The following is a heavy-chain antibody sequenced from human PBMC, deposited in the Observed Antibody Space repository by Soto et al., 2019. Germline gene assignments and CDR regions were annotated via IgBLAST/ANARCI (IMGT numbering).Heavy chain of an antibody. V-gene: IGHV3-23*01. Sequence: EVQLLESGGGLVQPGGSLRLSCAASGFTLNNYAMTWVRQAPGKGLDWVSAISGGGDTTSYADSVKGRFTVSRDGSKNTLYLQMSSLRAEDTALYYCAKGRGGSGSLTPRVDFWGQGTLVTVSS. CDR1: GFTLNNYA. CDR3: AKGRGGSGSLTPRVDF. CDR2: ISGGGDTT. D-gene: IGHD3-10*01. J-gene: IGHJ4*02.